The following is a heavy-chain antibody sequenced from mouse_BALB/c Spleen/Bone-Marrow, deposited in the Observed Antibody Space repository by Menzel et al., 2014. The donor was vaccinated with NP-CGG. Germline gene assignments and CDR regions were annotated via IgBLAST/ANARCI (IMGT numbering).Heavy chain of an antibody. CDR1: GLTFTDYY. CDR3: AVMDY. Sequence: EVKLMESGGGLVQPGGSLRLSCATSGLTFTDYYMSWVRQPPGKALEWLGFIRNKANGYTTEYSASVKGRFTISRDNSQSILYLQMNTLRAEDSATYYCAVMDYWGQGTSVTASS. V-gene: IGHV7-3*02. CDR2: IRNKANGYTT. J-gene: IGHJ4*01.